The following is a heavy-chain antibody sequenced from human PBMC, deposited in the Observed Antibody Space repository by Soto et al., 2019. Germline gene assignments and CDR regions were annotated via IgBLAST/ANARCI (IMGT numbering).Heavy chain of an antibody. CDR2: IGGDGGSP. Sequence: GGSLRLSCAASGFTFSEYAMSWVRQAPGKGLEWVSVIGGDGGSPNYADSVKGRFTVSRDNFKSTLFLQMDSLRAEDTAVYYCAKDSNNRNGIYDPFDIWGQGTMVTVSS. CDR3: AKDSNNRNGIYDPFDI. D-gene: IGHD1-20*01. CDR1: GFTFSEYA. J-gene: IGHJ3*02. V-gene: IGHV3-23*01.